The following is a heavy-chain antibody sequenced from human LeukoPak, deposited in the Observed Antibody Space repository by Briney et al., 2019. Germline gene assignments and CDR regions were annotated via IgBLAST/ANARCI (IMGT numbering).Heavy chain of an antibody. D-gene: IGHD2-15*01. CDR3: ARVEFDGSCYNFDY. J-gene: IGHJ4*02. CDR1: GFTFSDYY. V-gene: IGHV3-11*01. Sequence: PGGSLRLSCAASGFTFSDYYMSWIRQAPGKGLEWVSYISSSGSTIYYADSVKGRFTISRDNAKNSLYLQMNSLRAEDTAVYYCARVEFDGSCYNFDYWGQGTLVTVSS. CDR2: ISSSGSTI.